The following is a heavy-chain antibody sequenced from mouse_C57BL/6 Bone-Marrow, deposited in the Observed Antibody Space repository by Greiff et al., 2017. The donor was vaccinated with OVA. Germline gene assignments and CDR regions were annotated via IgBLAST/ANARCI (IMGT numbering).Heavy chain of an antibody. CDR3: VRNYGSTYDWYFDV. J-gene: IGHJ1*03. D-gene: IGHD1-1*01. CDR1: GFTFNTYA. Sequence: EVKVVESGGGLVQPKGSLKLSCAASGFTFNTYAMHWVRQAPGKGLEWVARIRSKSSNYATYYADSVKDRFTISRDDSQSMLYLQMNNLKTEDTAMYYGVRNYGSTYDWYFDVWGTGTTVTVSS. V-gene: IGHV10-3*01. CDR2: IRSKSSNYAT.